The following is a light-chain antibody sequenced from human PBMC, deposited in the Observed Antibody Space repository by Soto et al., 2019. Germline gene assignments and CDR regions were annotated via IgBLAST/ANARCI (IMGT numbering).Light chain of an antibody. CDR2: GAS. V-gene: IGKV3D-20*02. J-gene: IGKJ1*01. CDR1: QRGSSSY. CDR3: QQRSNWPWT. Sequence: EIVLTQSPCTLSLSPGARATLSCRASQRGSSSYLAWYKQTPGQAPRLLIYGASSRATGIPDRFSGSGSGTDFTLTISRLEPEDFAVYYCQQRSNWPWTFGQGTKVDIK.